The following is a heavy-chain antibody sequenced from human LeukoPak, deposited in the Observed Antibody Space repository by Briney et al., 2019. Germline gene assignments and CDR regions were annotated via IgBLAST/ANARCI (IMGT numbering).Heavy chain of an antibody. CDR3: ARVVGTDEGADY. Sequence: PGGSLRLSCAASGFTFRHYWMNWVRQASGEGLEWVANIKPDGSEKRYADSVKGRFTISRDNAGNSLYLQMNSLRAEDTAVYYCARVVGTDEGADYWGQGTLVTVSS. V-gene: IGHV3-7*04. D-gene: IGHD1-7*01. CDR1: GFTFRHYW. J-gene: IGHJ4*02. CDR2: IKPDGSEK.